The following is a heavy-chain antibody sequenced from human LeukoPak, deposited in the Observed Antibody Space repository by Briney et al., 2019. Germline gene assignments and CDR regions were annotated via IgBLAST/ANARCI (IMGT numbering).Heavy chain of an antibody. CDR2: IKQDGSTK. CDR1: GFTFSDFW. D-gene: IGHD2-8*02. V-gene: IGHV3-7*01. J-gene: IGHJ4*02. CDR3: TRDTDGTRDY. Sequence: PGGSLRLSCAASGFTFSDFWMARVRQAPGIGLEWVANIKQDGSTKHYADSLKGRFTISRDNTKNSLYLQMNNLRADDTAVYFCTRDTDGTRDYWGQGILVTVAS.